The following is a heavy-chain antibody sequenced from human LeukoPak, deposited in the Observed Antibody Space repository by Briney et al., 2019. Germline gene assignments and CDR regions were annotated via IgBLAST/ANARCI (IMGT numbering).Heavy chain of an antibody. CDR1: GLTFSTYW. J-gene: IGHJ4*02. Sequence: GGSLRLSCAASGLTFSTYWMTWVRQAPGKGLEWVASISRDGSEKYHVDSMKGRFTISRDNSKNTLYLQMNRLRAEDTAVYYCARADTAMVKECPDSWGQGTLVTVSS. V-gene: IGHV3-7*02. D-gene: IGHD5-18*01. CDR2: ISRDGSEK. CDR3: ARADTAMVKECPDS.